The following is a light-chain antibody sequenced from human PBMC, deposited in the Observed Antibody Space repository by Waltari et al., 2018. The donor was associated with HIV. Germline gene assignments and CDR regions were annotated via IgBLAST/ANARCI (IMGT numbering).Light chain of an antibody. CDR2: KDR. CDR3: QSPDSGTYVV. J-gene: IGLJ2*01. V-gene: IGLV3-25*03. CDR1: AFPNQY. Sequence: SSELTQPPSVSVSPGQTASIPCSGDAFPNQYAFWYQQKPGQAPVLVIYKDRERPSGIPERFSGSSSGTTVTLTISGVQAEDEADYYCQSPDSGTYVVFGGGTKLTVL.